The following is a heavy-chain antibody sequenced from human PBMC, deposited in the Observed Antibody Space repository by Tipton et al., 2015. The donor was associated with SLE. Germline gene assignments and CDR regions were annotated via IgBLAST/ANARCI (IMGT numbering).Heavy chain of an antibody. J-gene: IGHJ3*02. CDR2: IYTSGST. Sequence: TLSLTCTVSGGSISSGSYYWSWIRQPAGKGLEWIGRIYTSGSTNYNPSLKSRVTISVDTSKNQFSLKLSSVTAADTAVYYCARAPGLRYAFDIWGRGTMVTVSS. CDR1: GGSISSGSYY. V-gene: IGHV4-61*02. CDR3: ARAPGLRYAFDI. D-gene: IGHD5-12*01.